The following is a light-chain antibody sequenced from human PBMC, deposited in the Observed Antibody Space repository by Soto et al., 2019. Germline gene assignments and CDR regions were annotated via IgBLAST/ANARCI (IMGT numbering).Light chain of an antibody. CDR3: AAWDDSLNGWV. V-gene: IGLV1-44*01. J-gene: IGLJ3*02. CDR1: SSNIGRNT. Sequence: QLVLTQPPSASGTPGQRVTISCSGSSSNIGRNTVNWYQQLPGTAPNLLIYSNNQRPSGVPDRFSGSKSGTSASLAISGLQSEDETDYYCAAWDDSLNGWVFGGGTKLTVL. CDR2: SNN.